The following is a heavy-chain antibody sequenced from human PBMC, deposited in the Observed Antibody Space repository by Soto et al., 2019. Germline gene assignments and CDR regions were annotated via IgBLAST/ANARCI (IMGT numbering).Heavy chain of an antibody. Sequence: SETLSLTCTVSGGSISSGGYYWSWIRQHPGKGLEWIGYIYYSGSTYYNPSLKSRVTISVDTSKNQFSLKLSSVTAADTAVYYCARVLIYGDYSDYWGQGTLVTVSS. D-gene: IGHD4-17*01. CDR2: IYYSGST. CDR1: GGSISSGGYY. J-gene: IGHJ4*02. V-gene: IGHV4-31*03. CDR3: ARVLIYGDYSDY.